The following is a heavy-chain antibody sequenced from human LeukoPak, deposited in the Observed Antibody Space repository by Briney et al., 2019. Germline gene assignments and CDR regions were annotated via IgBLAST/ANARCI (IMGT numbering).Heavy chain of an antibody. J-gene: IGHJ5*02. CDR2: IYDSGTT. Sequence: SETLSLTCTVSGDSISDYYWTWIRQPPGKGLEWIGYIYDSGTTNYNPSLKSRVTISMDTSKNQFSLNLKSVTAADTAIYYCARDRYCSGGYCYSGRFDPWGQGTLVTVSP. CDR3: ARDRYCSGGYCYSGRFDP. V-gene: IGHV4-59*01. D-gene: IGHD2-15*01. CDR1: GDSISDYY.